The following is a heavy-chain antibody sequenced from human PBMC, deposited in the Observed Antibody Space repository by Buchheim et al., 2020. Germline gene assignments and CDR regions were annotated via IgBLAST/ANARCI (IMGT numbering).Heavy chain of an antibody. D-gene: IGHD3-9*01. J-gene: IGHJ3*02. CDR3: AREVGKELTGGRDAFDI. Sequence: QVQLQESGPGLVKPSQTLSLTCTVSGGSISSGSYYWSWIRQPAGKGLEWIGRIYTSGSTNYNPSLKSRVTISVDTSKNQFSLKLSSVTAADTAVYYCAREVGKELTGGRDAFDIWGQGT. CDR1: GGSISSGSYY. CDR2: IYTSGST. V-gene: IGHV4-61*02.